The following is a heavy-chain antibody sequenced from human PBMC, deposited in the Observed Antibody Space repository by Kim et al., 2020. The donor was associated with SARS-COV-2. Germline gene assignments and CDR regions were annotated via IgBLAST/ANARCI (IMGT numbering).Heavy chain of an antibody. CDR3: ARGPGTTDY. D-gene: IGHD1-1*01. Sequence: SSPSYADSVKGRFPISRDNAKNTLYLQMNSLRAEDTAVYYCARGPGTTDYWGQGTLVIVSS. V-gene: IGHV3-74*01. J-gene: IGHJ4*02. CDR2: SSP.